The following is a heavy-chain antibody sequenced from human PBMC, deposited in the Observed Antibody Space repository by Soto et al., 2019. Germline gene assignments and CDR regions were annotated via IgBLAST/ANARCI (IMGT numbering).Heavy chain of an antibody. Sequence: SETLSLTCAVYGGSFSGYYWSWIRQPPGKGLEWIGEINHSGSTNYNPSLKSRVTISVDTSKNQFSLKLSSVTAADTAVYYCARRRGFPYYYGMDVWGQGTTVTSP. CDR3: ARRRGFPYYYGMDV. CDR2: INHSGST. D-gene: IGHD5-12*01. CDR1: GGSFSGYY. V-gene: IGHV4-34*01. J-gene: IGHJ6*02.